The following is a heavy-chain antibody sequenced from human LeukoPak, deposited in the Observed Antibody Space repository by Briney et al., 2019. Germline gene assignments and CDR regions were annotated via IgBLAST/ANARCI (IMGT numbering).Heavy chain of an antibody. J-gene: IGHJ4*02. CDR1: GYPFTGCY. Sequence: ASLKVSCKASGYPFTGCYIHWVRQAPGQGLEWMGWINPDSAVTHFAQKFQDRVTMTRDTSISTAYMGLSSLRYDDTAVYFCARDLRGLGDYYDYWGQGTLITVTS. CDR2: INPDSAVT. D-gene: IGHD3-10*01. V-gene: IGHV1-2*02. CDR3: ARDLRGLGDYYDY.